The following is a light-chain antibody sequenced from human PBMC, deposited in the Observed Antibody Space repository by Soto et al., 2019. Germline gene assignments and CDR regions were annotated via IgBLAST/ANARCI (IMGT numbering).Light chain of an antibody. CDR2: EVS. Sequence: QSVLTQPPSASGSPGQSVTISCTGTSSDVGAYKYVSWYQQYPGKAPKLMIYEVSKRPSGVPDRFSGSKSGNTASLTVSGLQAEDVADYYCTSYVGSNIWVFGGGTKVTVL. CDR3: TSYVGSNIWV. J-gene: IGLJ3*02. V-gene: IGLV2-8*01. CDR1: SSDVGAYKY.